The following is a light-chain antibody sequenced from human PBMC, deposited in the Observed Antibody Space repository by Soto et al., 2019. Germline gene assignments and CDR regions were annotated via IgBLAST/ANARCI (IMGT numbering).Light chain of an antibody. CDR2: GAS. CDR3: QHYQSGHPIT. J-gene: IGKJ5*01. V-gene: IGKV3-20*01. Sequence: EIVLTQSPATLSLSPGERATLSCRAAQSVGTRLAWYQHKTGQAPRLLISGASSRATGIPDRFTGSGSETSFTLTISRLEPEDFALYYCQHYQSGHPITSGQGTRLEIK. CDR1: QSVGTR.